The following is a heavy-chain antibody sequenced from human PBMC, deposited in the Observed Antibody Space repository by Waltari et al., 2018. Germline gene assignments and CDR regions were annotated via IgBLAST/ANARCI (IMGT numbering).Heavy chain of an antibody. D-gene: IGHD3-9*01. V-gene: IGHV3-74*01. Sequence: EVQMVESGGGLVQPGGSLRLSCAASGFTFSSHLMHWVRQGPGKGLVWGARMNDDGSRTAYADSVKGRVTISRDNAKNILYLEMSSLTAEDTAVYYCGRESTTDWYVDHWGQGTLVTVSS. CDR3: GRESTTDWYVDH. CDR2: MNDDGSRT. J-gene: IGHJ4*02. CDR1: GFTFSSHL.